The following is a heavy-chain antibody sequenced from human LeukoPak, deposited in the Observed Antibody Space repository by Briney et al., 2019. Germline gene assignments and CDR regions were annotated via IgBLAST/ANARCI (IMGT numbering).Heavy chain of an antibody. D-gene: IGHD2-21*02. CDR3: ARDKKAHIVVVTAIKGGTWYGMDV. CDR1: GYTFTSYG. Sequence: ASVKVSCKASGYTFTSYGISWVRQAPGQGLEWMGWISAYNGNTNYAQKLQGRVTMTTDTSTSTAYMELRSLRSDDTAVYYCARDKKAHIVVVTAIKGGTWYGMDVWGQGTTVTVSS. J-gene: IGHJ6*02. CDR2: ISAYNGNT. V-gene: IGHV1-18*01.